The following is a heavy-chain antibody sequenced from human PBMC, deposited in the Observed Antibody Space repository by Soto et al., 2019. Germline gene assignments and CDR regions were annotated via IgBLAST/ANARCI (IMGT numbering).Heavy chain of an antibody. D-gene: IGHD3-3*01. Sequence: GASVKVSCKPSGYTFTSYLIYWVRQAPGQRLEWMGWINTGNGDTKYSQKFQGRVTITRDTSASTAYMDLSSLTSEDTAVYYCARGHETIFSTFAIWGEGTMV. V-gene: IGHV1-3*04. CDR1: GYTFTSYL. CDR2: INTGNGDT. J-gene: IGHJ3*02. CDR3: ARGHETIFSTFAI.